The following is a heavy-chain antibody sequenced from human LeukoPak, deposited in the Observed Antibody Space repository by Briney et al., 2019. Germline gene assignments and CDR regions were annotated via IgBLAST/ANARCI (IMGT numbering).Heavy chain of an antibody. D-gene: IGHD2-2*01. CDR1: GYTFTSYA. V-gene: IGHV1-3*01. Sequence: ASVKVSCKASGYTFTSYAMHWVRQAPGQRLEWMGWINAGNGNTKYSQKFQGRVAITRDTSASTAYMELSSLRSEDTAVYYCASWGDIVVVPAARGAWGQGTLVTVSS. CDR3: ASWGDIVVVPAARGA. J-gene: IGHJ5*02. CDR2: INAGNGNT.